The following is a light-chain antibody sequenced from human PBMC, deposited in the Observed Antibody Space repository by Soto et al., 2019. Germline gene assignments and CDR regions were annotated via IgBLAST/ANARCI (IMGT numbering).Light chain of an antibody. Sequence: EIVMTQSPDTVYVSPGERATLSCRASQSVRSNLAWYQHKPGQAPRLLIYDGSTRALGIPARFSGSESGTESTLTISSLQSEDFAVYFCQQYDDWPITFGQGTRLEIK. CDR3: QQYDDWPIT. CDR2: DGS. J-gene: IGKJ5*01. CDR1: QSVRSN. V-gene: IGKV3-15*01.